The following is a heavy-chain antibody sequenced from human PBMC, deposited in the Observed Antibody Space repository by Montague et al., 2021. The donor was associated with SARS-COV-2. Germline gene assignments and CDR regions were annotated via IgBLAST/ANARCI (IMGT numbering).Heavy chain of an antibody. CDR3: ARHSGVYPVFGVVIYYMDV. V-gene: IGHV4-39*01. J-gene: IGHJ6*03. CDR1: GGSISSISHY. Sequence: SETLSLTCTVSGGSISSISHYWGWICQPPGKGLEWIGSIYYSGSTYYNPSLKSRVTISVDTSKTQFSLKLSSVTAADTAVFYCARHSGVYPVFGVVIYYMDVWGKGTTVTVSS. CDR2: IYYSGST. D-gene: IGHD3-3*01.